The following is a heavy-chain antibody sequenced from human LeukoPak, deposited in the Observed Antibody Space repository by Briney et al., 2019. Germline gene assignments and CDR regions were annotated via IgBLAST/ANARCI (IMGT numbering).Heavy chain of an antibody. D-gene: IGHD2-15*01. CDR1: GGSINYYY. Sequence: PSETLSLTCTVSGGSINYYYWNWIRQPPGKGLEWIGYIHSSGNTRYNPSLRSRVTMSVETSKNQFSLRLTSVTPADTAVYYCARVGRYCSGGSCYGENWFDPGGQGTLVTVSS. CDR3: ARVGRYCSGGSCYGENWFDP. V-gene: IGHV4-59*01. J-gene: IGHJ5*02. CDR2: IHSSGNT.